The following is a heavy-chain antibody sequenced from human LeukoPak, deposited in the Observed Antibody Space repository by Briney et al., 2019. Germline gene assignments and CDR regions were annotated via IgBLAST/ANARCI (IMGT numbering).Heavy chain of an antibody. CDR1: GGSISSSSYY. J-gene: IGHJ1*01. Sequence: SETLSLTCTVSGGSISSSSYYWGWIRQPPGKGLEWIGEINHSGSTNYNPSLKSRVTISVDTSKNQFSLKLSSVTAADTAVYYCAIEGYSSSWLFLDSIQRWGQGTLVTVSS. CDR3: AIEGYSSSWLFLDSIQR. V-gene: IGHV4-39*07. D-gene: IGHD6-13*01. CDR2: INHSGST.